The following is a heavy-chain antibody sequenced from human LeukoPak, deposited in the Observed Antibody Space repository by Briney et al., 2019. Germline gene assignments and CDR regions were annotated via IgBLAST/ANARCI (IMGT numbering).Heavy chain of an antibody. CDR1: GFTFSSYA. J-gene: IGHJ4*02. CDR3: ARVSPNTVTTLQYFDY. D-gene: IGHD4-17*01. CDR2: ISSNGGST. Sequence: GGSLRLSCAASGFTFSSYAMHWVRQAPGKGLEYVSAISSNGGSTYYANSVRGRFTISRDNSKNTLDLQMGSLRPEDMAVYYCARVSPNTVTTLQYFDYWGQGTLVTVSS. V-gene: IGHV3-64*01.